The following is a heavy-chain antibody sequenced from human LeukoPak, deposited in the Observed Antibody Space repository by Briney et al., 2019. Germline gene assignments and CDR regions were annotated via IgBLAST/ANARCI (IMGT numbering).Heavy chain of an antibody. CDR2: IYLGDSDS. Sequence: GDSLKISCRGSSYSFTTYWIAWVRQMPGKGLEWMGSIYLGDSDSRYSPSSQGQVTISADKSIRTAYLQSRSLKPSHTAMYYCARVYSNAFDIWGQGTMVTVSS. CDR3: ARVYSNAFDI. V-gene: IGHV5-51*01. CDR1: SYSFTTYW. D-gene: IGHD6-13*01. J-gene: IGHJ3*02.